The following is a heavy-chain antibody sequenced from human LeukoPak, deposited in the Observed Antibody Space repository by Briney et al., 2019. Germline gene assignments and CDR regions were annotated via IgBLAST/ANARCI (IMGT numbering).Heavy chain of an antibody. Sequence: SQTLSLTCTVSGGSISSGSYYWSWIRQPAGKGLEWIGRIYTSGSTNYNPSLKSRVTISVDTSKNQFSLKLSSVTAADTAVYYCARHVEDYFDYWGQGTLVTVSS. CDR2: IYTSGST. J-gene: IGHJ4*02. CDR3: ARHVEDYFDY. V-gene: IGHV4-61*02. CDR1: GGSISSGSYY.